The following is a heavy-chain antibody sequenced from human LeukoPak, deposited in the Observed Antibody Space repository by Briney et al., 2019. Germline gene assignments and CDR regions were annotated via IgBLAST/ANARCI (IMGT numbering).Heavy chain of an antibody. Sequence: GASVKVSCKASGGTFSSYAISWVRQAPGQGLEWMGGIIPIFGTANYAQKFQGRVTITADESTSTAYMELSSLRSEDTAVYYCARGTLNSGYYRSFDYWGQGTLVTVSP. CDR3: ARGTLNSGYYRSFDY. V-gene: IGHV1-69*13. CDR2: IIPIFGTA. J-gene: IGHJ4*02. D-gene: IGHD3-9*01. CDR1: GGTFSSYA.